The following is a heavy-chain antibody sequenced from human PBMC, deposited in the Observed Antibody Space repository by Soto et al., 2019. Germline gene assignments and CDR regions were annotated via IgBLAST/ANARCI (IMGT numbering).Heavy chain of an antibody. D-gene: IGHD6-19*01. CDR2: IKEDGSEK. J-gene: IGHJ4*02. Sequence: GGSLRLSCAASGFTFSSYWMIWVRQAPGKGLEWVANIKEDGSEKYYVDSVKGRFTISRDNAENSLDLQMNSLRAEDTALYYCASHHTPVAGTSPFDNWGQGTLVTVSS. V-gene: IGHV3-7*05. CDR1: GFTFSSYW. CDR3: ASHHTPVAGTSPFDN.